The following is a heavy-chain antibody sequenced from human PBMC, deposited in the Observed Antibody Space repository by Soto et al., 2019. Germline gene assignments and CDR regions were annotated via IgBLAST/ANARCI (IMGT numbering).Heavy chain of an antibody. CDR1: GGTFSSYA. CDR2: IIPILGTA. J-gene: IGHJ5*02. CDR3: AASRARGIAAADP. Sequence: GASVKVSCKASGGTFSSYAISWVRQAPGQGLEWMGGIIPILGTANYAQKFQGRVTITADESTSTAYMELSSLRSEDTAVYYCAASRARGIAAADPWGQGTQVTVSS. D-gene: IGHD6-13*01. V-gene: IGHV1-69*13.